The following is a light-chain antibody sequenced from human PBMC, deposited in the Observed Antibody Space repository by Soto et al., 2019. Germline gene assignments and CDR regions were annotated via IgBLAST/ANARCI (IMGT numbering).Light chain of an antibody. CDR1: QGVSRK. J-gene: IGKJ4*01. CDR2: GAS. V-gene: IGKV3-15*01. Sequence: EIVMTQSPATLSVAPGERVTFSCRASQGVSRKLAWYQHKPGQAPRLFISGASTGATGIPARFSGSGSGTEFTLTISSLQSEDCAIYYCQQYYTWPITFGGGTKVEIK. CDR3: QQYYTWPIT.